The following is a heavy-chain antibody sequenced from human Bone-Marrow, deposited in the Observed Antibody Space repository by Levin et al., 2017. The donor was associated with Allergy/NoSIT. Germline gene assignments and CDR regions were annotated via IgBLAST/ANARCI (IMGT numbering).Heavy chain of an antibody. Sequence: GESLKISCAASGFTFSNSWMSWVRQAPGKGLEWVAKIKPDGTEKYYVDSVKGRLTISRDNTKNSLYLQVNSLRAEDTAVYYCARGGFQVDSWGQGTLVTVSS. V-gene: IGHV3-7*01. CDR1: GFTFSNSW. CDR2: IKPDGTEK. J-gene: IGHJ4*02. CDR3: ARGGFQVDS. D-gene: IGHD2/OR15-2a*01.